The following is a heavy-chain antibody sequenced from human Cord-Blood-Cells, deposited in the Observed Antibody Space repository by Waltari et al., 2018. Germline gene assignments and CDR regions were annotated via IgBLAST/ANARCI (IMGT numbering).Heavy chain of an antibody. V-gene: IGHV1-69*01. CDR1: GCTFSSYA. Sequence: QVQLVQSGAEVKKPGSSVKVSCKASGCTFSSYAISWVRQAPGQGLEWMGGNIPTLGQENSAQKFQGIVTMTADESASTAYMELSRLRSEDTAVYYCARDIGGYYYDRDVWGKGTTVTVSS. D-gene: IGHD3-10*01. J-gene: IGHJ6*03. CDR2: NIPTLGQE. CDR3: ARDIGGYYYDRDV.